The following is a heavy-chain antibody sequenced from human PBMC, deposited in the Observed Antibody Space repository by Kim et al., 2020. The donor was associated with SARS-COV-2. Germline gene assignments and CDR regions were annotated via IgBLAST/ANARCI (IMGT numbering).Heavy chain of an antibody. CDR2: VDPSGST. V-gene: IGHV4-34*01. Sequence: SETLSLTCAVYSGSFSAHYWSWIRQSPGKGLEWIGEVDPSGSTNYNPSFRSRVTISIDTSKNQFSLKLTSVTAADTAVYSCARGKDVLTGSNPSNWFDP. CDR1: SGSFSAHY. D-gene: IGHD3-9*01. J-gene: IGHJ5*02. CDR3: ARGKDVLTGSNPSNWFDP.